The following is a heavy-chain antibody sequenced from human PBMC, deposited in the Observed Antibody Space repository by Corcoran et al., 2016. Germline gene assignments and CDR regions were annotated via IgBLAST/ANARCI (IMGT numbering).Heavy chain of an antibody. CDR1: GYSISSDYY. CDR2: IYHSGST. V-gene: IGHV4-38-2*02. Sequence: QVQLQESVPGLVKPSETLSLTCTVSGYSISSDYYWGWIRQPPGKGLEWIGSIYHSGSTYYNPSLKSRVTISVDTSKNQFSLKLSSVTAADTAVYYCARGTYSYGYNWFDPWGQGTLVTVSS. CDR3: ARGTYSYGYNWFDP. D-gene: IGHD5-18*01. J-gene: IGHJ5*02.